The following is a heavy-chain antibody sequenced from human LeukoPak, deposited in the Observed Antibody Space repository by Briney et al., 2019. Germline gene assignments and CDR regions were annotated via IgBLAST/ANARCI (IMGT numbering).Heavy chain of an antibody. Sequence: ASVKVSCKASGGTFSSYAISWVRQAPGQGLEWMGGIIPIFGTANYAQKFQGRVTITADKSTSTAYMELSSLRSEDTAVYYCARGLVRGYSYGLVSFDYWGQGTLVTVSS. CDR1: GGTFSSYA. CDR2: IIPIFGTA. CDR3: ARGLVRGYSYGLVSFDY. D-gene: IGHD5-18*01. J-gene: IGHJ4*02. V-gene: IGHV1-69*06.